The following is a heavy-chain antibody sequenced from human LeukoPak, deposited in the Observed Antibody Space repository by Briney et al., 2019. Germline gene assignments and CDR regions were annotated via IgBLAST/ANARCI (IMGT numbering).Heavy chain of an antibody. D-gene: IGHD6-19*01. J-gene: IGHJ4*02. V-gene: IGHV1-18*01. CDR2: ISAYNGNT. Sequence: GASVKVSCKASGYTFTSYGISWVRQAPGQGLEWMGWISAYNGNTNYAQKFQGRVTITADESTSTAYMELSSLRSEDTAVYYCARTAGIAVAQISFDYWGQGTLVTVSS. CDR3: ARTAGIAVAQISFDY. CDR1: GYTFTSYG.